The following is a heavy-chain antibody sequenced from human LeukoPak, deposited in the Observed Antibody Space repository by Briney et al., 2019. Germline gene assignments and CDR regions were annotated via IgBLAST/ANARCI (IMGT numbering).Heavy chain of an antibody. D-gene: IGHD2-15*01. CDR3: ARDGILGSHDS. CDR1: GFTLSNYW. Sequence: GGSLRLSCAASGFTLSNYWMHWVRQAPGKGLVRVSHITSDGSGTSYADSVKGRFTISRDIPKNTLYLQMNSLRAEDTAIYYCARDGILGSHDSWGQGTLVTVSS. V-gene: IGHV3-74*01. CDR2: ITSDGSGT. J-gene: IGHJ4*02.